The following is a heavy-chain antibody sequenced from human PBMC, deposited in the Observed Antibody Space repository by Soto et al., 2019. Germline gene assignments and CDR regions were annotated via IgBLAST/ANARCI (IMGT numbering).Heavy chain of an antibody. V-gene: IGHV3-15*07. Sequence: GGSLRLSCAASGFTFSNAWMNWVRQAPGKGLEWVGHIKSKTDGGTTDYAAPVKGRFTISRDDSKNTLYLQMNSLKTEDTAVYYCTILPLPPFSSIAAQFYYGMDVWGQGTTVTVSS. CDR2: IKSKTDGGTT. CDR3: TILPLPPFSSIAAQFYYGMDV. CDR1: GFTFSNAW. D-gene: IGHD6-6*01. J-gene: IGHJ6*02.